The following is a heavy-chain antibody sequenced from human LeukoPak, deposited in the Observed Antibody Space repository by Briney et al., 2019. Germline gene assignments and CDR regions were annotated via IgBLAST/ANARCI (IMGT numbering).Heavy chain of an antibody. J-gene: IGHJ4*02. CDR2: INPNSGGT. Sequence: ASVKVSCKASGYTFTGYYTHWVRQAPGQGLEWMGWINPNSGGTNYAQKFQGRVTMTRDTSISTAYMELSRLRSDDTAVYYCARELGGYSGYDYGYWGQGTLVTVSS. D-gene: IGHD5-12*01. CDR1: GYTFTGYY. CDR3: ARELGGYSGYDYGY. V-gene: IGHV1-2*02.